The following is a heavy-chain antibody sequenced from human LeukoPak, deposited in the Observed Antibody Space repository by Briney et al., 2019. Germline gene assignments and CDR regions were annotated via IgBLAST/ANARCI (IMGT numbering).Heavy chain of an antibody. CDR1: GGSISSYY. CDR3: ARAGPYYYYGMDV. Sequence: SETLSLTCTVSGGSISSYYWSWIRQPPGKGLEWIGYIYYSGSTNYNPSLKSRVTISVDTSKNQFSLKLSSVTAADTAAYYCARAGPYYYYGMDVWGQGTTVTVSS. V-gene: IGHV4-59*01. J-gene: IGHJ6*02. CDR2: IYYSGST.